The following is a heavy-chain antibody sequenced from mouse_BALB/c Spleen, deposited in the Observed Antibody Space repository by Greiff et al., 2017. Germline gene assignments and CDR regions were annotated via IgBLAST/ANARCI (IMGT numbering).Heavy chain of an antibody. D-gene: IGHD2-14*01. J-gene: IGHJ4*01. CDR1: GYTFSSYW. CDR2: ILPGSGST. CDR3: ARVRRGYAMDY. V-gene: IGHV1-9*01. Sequence: VQGVESGAELMKPGASVKISCKATGYTFSSYWIEWVKQRPGHGLEWIGEILPGSGSTNYNEKFKGKATFTADTSSNTAYMQLSSLTSEDSAVYYCARVRRGYAMDYWGQGTSVTVSS.